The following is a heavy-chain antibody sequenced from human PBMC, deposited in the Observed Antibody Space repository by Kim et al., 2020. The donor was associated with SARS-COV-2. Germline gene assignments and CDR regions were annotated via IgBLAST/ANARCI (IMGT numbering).Heavy chain of an antibody. J-gene: IGHJ6*02. D-gene: IGHD1-1*01. V-gene: IGHV3-7*03. CDR2: IKYDGSAE. CDR1: GLTFKNYW. Sequence: GGSLRLSCAASGLTFKNYWMTWVRQAPGTGLEWVASIKYDGSAEFYVDSVRGRFTISRDNAKDSVYLQLSSLRAEDTAVYYCAKGTNIDVWGQRTTVTGS. CDR3: AKGTNIDV.